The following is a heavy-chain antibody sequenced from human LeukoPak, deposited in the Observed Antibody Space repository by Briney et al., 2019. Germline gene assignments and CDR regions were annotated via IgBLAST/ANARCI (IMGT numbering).Heavy chain of an antibody. CDR2: INHSGST. CDR1: GGSFSGYY. V-gene: IGHV4-34*01. Sequence: KTSETLSLTCAVYGGSFSGYYWSWIRQPPGKGLEWIGEINHSGSTNYNPSLKSRVTISVDTPKNQFSLKLSSVTAADTAVYYCARLKPELGDFWSGYYGIRYYYYMDVWGKGTTVTVSS. CDR3: ARLKPELGDFWSGYYGIRYYYYMDV. D-gene: IGHD3-3*01. J-gene: IGHJ6*03.